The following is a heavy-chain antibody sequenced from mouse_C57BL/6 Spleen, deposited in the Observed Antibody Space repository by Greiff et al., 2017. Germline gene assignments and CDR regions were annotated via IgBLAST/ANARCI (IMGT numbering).Heavy chain of an antibody. CDR2: ISSGGSYT. CDR1: GFTFSSYG. D-gene: IGHD2-1*01. CDR3: ARMVTAWFAY. Sequence: EVKLVESGGDLVKPGGSLKLSCAASGFTFSSYGMSWVRQTPDKRLEWVATISSGGSYTYYPDSVKGRFTISRDNAKNTLYLQMSSLKSEDTAMYDCARMVTAWFAYWGQGTLVTVSA. V-gene: IGHV5-6*01. J-gene: IGHJ3*01.